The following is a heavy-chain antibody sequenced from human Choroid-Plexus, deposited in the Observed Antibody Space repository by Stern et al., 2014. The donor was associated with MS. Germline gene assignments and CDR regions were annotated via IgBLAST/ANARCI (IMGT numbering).Heavy chain of an antibody. CDR2: VACDGRNK. D-gene: IGHD2/OR15-2a*01. CDR1: GFTFGSCA. J-gene: IGHJ5*02. V-gene: IGHV3-30*18. CDR3: AKDRQYLTYFFDH. Sequence: VQLVESGGGVVQPGRPLRLSCVASGFTFGSCAMHWVRQAPGKGLEWVAGVACDGRNKYYAGSGKGRFTISSDNSQNPLYLQMSSLSPEDTAVYYCAKDRQYLTYFFDHWGQGSLVTVSS.